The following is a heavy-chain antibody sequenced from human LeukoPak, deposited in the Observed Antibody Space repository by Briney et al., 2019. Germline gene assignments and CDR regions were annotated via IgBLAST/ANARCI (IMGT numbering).Heavy chain of an antibody. D-gene: IGHD3-22*01. CDR2: IYPGDSDT. J-gene: IGHJ6*03. Sequence: GESLKISCRGSGYSFTSYWIGWVRQMPGKGLEWMGVIYPGDSDTSYSPSFQGQVTISADKSISTAYLQWSSLKASDTAMYYCARHGARDSISYYYYMDVWGKGTTVTVSS. CDR1: GYSFTSYW. V-gene: IGHV5-51*01. CDR3: ARHGARDSISYYYYMDV.